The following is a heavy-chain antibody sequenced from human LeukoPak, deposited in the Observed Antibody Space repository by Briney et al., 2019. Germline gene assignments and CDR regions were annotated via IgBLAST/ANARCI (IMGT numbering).Heavy chain of an antibody. CDR3: IKSSGDWH. V-gene: IGHV3-15*01. J-gene: IGHJ4*02. Sequence: GGSLRLSCTTSGFIFSNAWMSRVRQAPGKGLEWVGRISSKTDGGTTDYAAPVKGRFTISRDDSKNTLYLQMNSLKTEDTAVYFCIKSSGDWHWGQGTLVTVSS. CDR2: ISSKTDGGTT. CDR1: GFIFSNAW. D-gene: IGHD2-21*02.